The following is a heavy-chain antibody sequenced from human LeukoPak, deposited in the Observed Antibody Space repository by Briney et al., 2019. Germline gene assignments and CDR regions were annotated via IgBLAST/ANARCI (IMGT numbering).Heavy chain of an antibody. D-gene: IGHD2-2*01. CDR2: IRSSSGTI. CDR1: GFTFSSYS. J-gene: IGHJ4*02. Sequence: GGSLRLSCAASGFTFSSYSMNWVRQAPGKGLECVSYIRSSSGTIYYADSVKGRFTISRDNAKNSLYLQMNSLRAEDTAVYYCARDGLGGQLPFDYWGQGTLVTVSS. CDR3: ARDGLGGQLPFDY. V-gene: IGHV3-48*01.